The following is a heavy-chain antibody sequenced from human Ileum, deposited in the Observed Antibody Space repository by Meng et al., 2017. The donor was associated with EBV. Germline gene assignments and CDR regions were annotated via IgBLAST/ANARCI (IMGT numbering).Heavy chain of an antibody. D-gene: IGHD3-10*01. J-gene: IGHJ1*01. CDR3: LRGSGSSV. CDR1: GDSITNHNW. Sequence: QVQVRESGPALVKPSEPMSLTCAVSGDSITNHNWWAWVRQPPGKGLEWIGEIPHRGSSAYNPSLKSRVSMSIDKSKNQFSLKLTSVTAADTAVYHCLRGSGSSVWGQGTLVTVSS. V-gene: IGHV4-4*02. CDR2: IPHRGSS.